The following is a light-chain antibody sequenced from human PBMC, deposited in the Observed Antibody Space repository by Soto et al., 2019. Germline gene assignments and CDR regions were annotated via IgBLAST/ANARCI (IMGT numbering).Light chain of an antibody. CDR3: QQSYSTPPT. CDR2: AAS. V-gene: IGKV1-39*01. J-gene: IGKJ5*01. CDR1: QSISSY. Sequence: DIQLAQSPSFLSSSVGDIFTITCRASQSISSYLNWYQQKPGKAPKLLIYAASSLQSGVPSRFSGSGSGTDFTLTISSLQPEDFATYYCQQSYSTPPTFGQGTRLEI.